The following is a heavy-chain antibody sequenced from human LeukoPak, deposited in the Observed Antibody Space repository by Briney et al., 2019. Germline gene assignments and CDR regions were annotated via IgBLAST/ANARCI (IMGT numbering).Heavy chain of an antibody. D-gene: IGHD1-26*01. J-gene: IGHJ4*02. CDR1: GGSMSPYH. V-gene: IGHV4-59*12. Sequence: SETLSLTCTVSGGSMSPYHWGWIRQPPGKGLEWTGYIYYSGSTNYNPSLKSRVTISVDTSKNQFSLKLSSVTAADTAVYYCARFQGSYYALDYWGQGTLVTVSS. CDR2: IYYSGST. CDR3: ARFQGSYYALDY.